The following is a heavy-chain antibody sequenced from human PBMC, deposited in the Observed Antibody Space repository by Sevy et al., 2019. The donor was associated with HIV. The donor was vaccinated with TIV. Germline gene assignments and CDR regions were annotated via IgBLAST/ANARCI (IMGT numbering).Heavy chain of an antibody. CDR3: ARKYDSSGYFDY. Sequence: GGSLRLSCAASGFTFSNYAMNWVRQAPGKGLEGVSGISGSGGSGDKTNYADSVKGRSTISRDDSKNSLYLQLNSLRAEDTAIYYCARKYDSSGYFDYWGQGTLVTVSS. CDR2: ISGSGGSGDKT. D-gene: IGHD3-22*01. V-gene: IGHV3-23*01. CDR1: GFTFSNYA. J-gene: IGHJ4*02.